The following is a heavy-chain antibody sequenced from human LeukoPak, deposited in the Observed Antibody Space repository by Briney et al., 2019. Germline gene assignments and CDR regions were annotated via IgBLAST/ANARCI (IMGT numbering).Heavy chain of an antibody. J-gene: IGHJ3*02. Sequence: PGRSLRLSCAASGFSFSKYAMDWVRRAPGKGLEWVAIISKDGSMRYYADSVKGRFTVSRDNSNNTLSLQMNSLKSEDTAVYYCAGEKFDIWGQGTMVTVSA. CDR3: AGEKFDI. CDR2: ISKDGSMR. CDR1: GFSFSKYA. V-gene: IGHV3-30*04.